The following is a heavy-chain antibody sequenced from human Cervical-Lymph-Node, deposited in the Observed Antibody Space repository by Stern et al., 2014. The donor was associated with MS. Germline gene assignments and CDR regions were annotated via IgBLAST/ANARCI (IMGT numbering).Heavy chain of an antibody. CDR1: GYTFTAYY. CDR3: ARDEAVAGYNGMDV. J-gene: IGHJ6*02. D-gene: IGHD6-19*01. CDR2: INASTGDT. Sequence: VQLLESGAEVKKPGASVKVSCTASGYTFTAYYIHWVRQAPGQGLEWMGWINASTGDTNYAQNCQGRVSMNSDTSINTAYMELSRLRSDDTAIYYCARDEAVAGYNGMDVWGQGTTVTVSS. V-gene: IGHV1-2*02.